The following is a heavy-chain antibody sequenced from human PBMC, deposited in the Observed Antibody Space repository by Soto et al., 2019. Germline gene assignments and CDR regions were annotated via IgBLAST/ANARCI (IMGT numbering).Heavy chain of an antibody. J-gene: IGHJ4*02. CDR2: ISGFNGNT. D-gene: IGHD3-16*01. Sequence: XSVKVSCNASGYTFNFDGITWGRQAPVQGLEWMGWISGFNGNTNYAADLQGRVTMTTDTSTSTAYMELRGLRSDDTAVYYCARIGVSSGHESPDFDSWGQGTLVTVSS. CDR3: ARIGVSSGHESPDFDS. V-gene: IGHV1-18*01. CDR1: GYTFNFDG.